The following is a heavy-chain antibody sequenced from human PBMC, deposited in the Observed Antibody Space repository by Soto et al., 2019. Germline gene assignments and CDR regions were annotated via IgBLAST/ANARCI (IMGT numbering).Heavy chain of an antibody. CDR2: ISYDGSNK. Sequence: QVQLVESGGGVVQPGRSLRLSCAASGFTFSSYGMHWVRQAPGKGLEWVAVISYDGSNKYYADSVKGRFTISRNNSKNTLYLQMNSLRAEDTAVYYCAKQVRYSYGLYDASDIWGQGTMVTASS. J-gene: IGHJ3*02. D-gene: IGHD5-18*01. V-gene: IGHV3-30*18. CDR1: GFTFSSYG. CDR3: AKQVRYSYGLYDASDI.